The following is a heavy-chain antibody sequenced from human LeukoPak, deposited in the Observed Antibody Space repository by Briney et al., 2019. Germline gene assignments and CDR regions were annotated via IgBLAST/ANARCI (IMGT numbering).Heavy chain of an antibody. J-gene: IGHJ4*02. CDR3: ARDQGGSTDY. D-gene: IGHD5-12*01. CDR1: GFTFDDYA. Sequence: GGSLRLSCAASGFTFDDYAMHWVRQAPGKGLEWVSGISWNSGSIGYADSVKGRFTISRDNAKNSLYLQMNSLRAEDTAVYYCARDQGGSTDYWGQGTLVTASS. CDR2: ISWNSGSI. V-gene: IGHV3-9*01.